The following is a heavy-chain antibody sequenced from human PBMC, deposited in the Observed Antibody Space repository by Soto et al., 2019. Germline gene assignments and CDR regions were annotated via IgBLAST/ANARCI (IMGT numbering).Heavy chain of an antibody. Sequence: TLSLTCGVARGCSSRGWSSRSKNRQPPGKGLEWIGYIYHSGVTYYNPSLKSRVTISKDTSKNQFSLTLTSVTAADTAVYYCAKELVGATRLRHTAPDYWGQGTLVTVSS. J-gene: IGHJ4*02. CDR1: RGCSSRGWSS. CDR3: AKELVGATRLRHTAPDY. D-gene: IGHD2-15*01. CDR2: IYHSGVT. V-gene: IGHV4-30-2*05.